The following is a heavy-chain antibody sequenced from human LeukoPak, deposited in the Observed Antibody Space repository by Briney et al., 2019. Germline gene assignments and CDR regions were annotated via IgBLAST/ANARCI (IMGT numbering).Heavy chain of an antibody. CDR1: GITFSSYA. CDR2: ITSSSGTT. V-gene: IGHV3-23*01. CDR3: AKGKTGAGTGGHNFDY. D-gene: IGHD6-19*01. Sequence: GGSLRLSCAASGITFSSYAMSWVRQAPGKGLEWVSVITSSSGTTYYADSVKGRFTISRDNSKDTLYLQMNSLGVEDTAIYYCAKGKTGAGTGGHNFDYWGQGTLVTISS. J-gene: IGHJ4*02.